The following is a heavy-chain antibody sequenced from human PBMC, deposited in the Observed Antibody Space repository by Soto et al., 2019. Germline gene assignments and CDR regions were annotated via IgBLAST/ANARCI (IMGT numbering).Heavy chain of an antibody. CDR3: AKDPHLGVVVAANNWFDP. J-gene: IGHJ5*01. CDR2: ISGSGGST. V-gene: IGHV3-23*01. D-gene: IGHD2-15*01. Sequence: GGYLRLSCAASGFTFSSYAMSWVRQAPGKGLEWVSAISGSGGSTYYADSVKGRFTISRDNSKNTLYLQMNSLRAEDTAVYYCAKDPHLGVVVAANNWFDPWGQGTLVTGSS. CDR1: GFTFSSYA.